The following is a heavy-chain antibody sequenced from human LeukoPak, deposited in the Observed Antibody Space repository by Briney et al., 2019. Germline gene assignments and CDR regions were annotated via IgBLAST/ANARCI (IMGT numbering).Heavy chain of an antibody. CDR2: IIPIFGTA. V-gene: IGHV1-69*13. D-gene: IGHD3-10*01. Sequence: SVKVSCKASGGTFSSYAISWVRQAPGQGLEWMGGIIPIFGTANYAQKFHGRVTITADESTSTGYMELSSLRSEDTAVYYCAGGLWFGEFYYYYYYMDVWGKGTTVTVSS. J-gene: IGHJ6*03. CDR3: AGGLWFGEFYYYYYYMDV. CDR1: GGTFSSYA.